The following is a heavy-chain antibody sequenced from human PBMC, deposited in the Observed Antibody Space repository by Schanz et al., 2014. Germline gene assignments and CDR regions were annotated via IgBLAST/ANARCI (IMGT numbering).Heavy chain of an antibody. CDR2: IKQDGSEK. V-gene: IGHV3-7*05. Sequence: EVQLVESGGGLVQPGGSLRLSCGGSGFTFSKYWMSWVRQAPGKGLEWVANIKQDGSEKYYVDAVKGRFTISRDNSENTLYLQMNSLSADDTAVFYCAKGMGYCSGGTCYDYYYYGLDVWGQGTTXTVSS. J-gene: IGHJ6*02. CDR1: GFTFSKYW. D-gene: IGHD2-15*01. CDR3: AKGMGYCSGGTCYDYYYYGLDV.